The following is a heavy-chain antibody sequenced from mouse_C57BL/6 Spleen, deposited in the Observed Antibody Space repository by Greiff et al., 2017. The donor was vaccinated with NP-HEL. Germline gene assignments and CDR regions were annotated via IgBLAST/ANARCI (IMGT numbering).Heavy chain of an antibody. Sequence: LVESGPGLVAPSQSLSITCTVSGFSLTSYGVDWVRQSPGKGLEWLGVIWGVGSTNYNSALKSRLSIIKDNSKSQVFLKMNSLQTDDTAMYYCASGGPNAMDYWGQGTSVTVSS. D-gene: IGHD3-3*01. CDR1: GFSLTSYG. CDR2: IWGVGST. V-gene: IGHV2-6*01. CDR3: ASGGPNAMDY. J-gene: IGHJ4*01.